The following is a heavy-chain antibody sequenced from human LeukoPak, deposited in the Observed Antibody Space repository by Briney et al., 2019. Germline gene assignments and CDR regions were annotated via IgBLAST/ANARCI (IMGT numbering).Heavy chain of an antibody. CDR3: VRAYSASQH. CDR1: GYSFVGYY. D-gene: IGHD3-3*01. V-gene: IGHV1-2*02. Sequence: ASVNLSCKASGYSFVGYYLHWVRQAPGPGLGWVAWIDLYHGNTHYEQQFLGRITVTRDTSVSTTYTELRWLTSDDTARGYYVRAYSASQHGGQKTLVTVSS. CDR2: IDLYHGNT. J-gene: IGHJ4*02.